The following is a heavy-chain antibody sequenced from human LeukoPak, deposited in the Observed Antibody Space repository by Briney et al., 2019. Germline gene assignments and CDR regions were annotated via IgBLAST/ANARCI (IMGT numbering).Heavy chain of an antibody. CDR3: TRSPSLGGSYWGFDY. D-gene: IGHD1-26*01. V-gene: IGHV3-74*01. CDR1: GFTFSNYR. CDR2: LSPDGSSP. J-gene: IGHJ4*02. Sequence: GGSLTLSCAASGFTFSNYRMHWLRQPPGKGLVWVSRLSPDGSSPIYAHPVKGRLTVSRDNATNTPYAQMNSRSADDTAVYYCTRSPSLGGSYWGFDYWGQGTLLTVSS.